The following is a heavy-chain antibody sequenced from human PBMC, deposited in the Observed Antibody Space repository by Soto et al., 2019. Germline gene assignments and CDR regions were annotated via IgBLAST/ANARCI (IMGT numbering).Heavy chain of an antibody. J-gene: IGHJ6*02. CDR2: ISSSSRYI. CDR1: GFTFSSYS. CDR3: ASTLGYCSGGSCYPNYGMDV. V-gene: IGHV3-21*01. Sequence: EVQLVESGGGLVKPGGSLRLSCAASGFTFSSYSMNWVRQAPGKGLEWVSSISSSSRYIYYADSVKGRFTISRDNAKNSLYLQMNSLRAEDTAVYYCASTLGYCSGGSCYPNYGMDVWGQGTTVTVSS. D-gene: IGHD2-15*01.